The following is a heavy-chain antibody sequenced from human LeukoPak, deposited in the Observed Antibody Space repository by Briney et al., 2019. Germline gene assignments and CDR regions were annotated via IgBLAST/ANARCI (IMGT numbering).Heavy chain of an antibody. D-gene: IGHD6-13*01. Sequence: SETLSLTCTVSGGSISNYYWNWIRQPPGKGLEWIGYIYDSGDTNFNPSLKSRVTISIDTSKNQFSLKLSSVTAADTAVYYCARHTDIAALSSLNYWGQGTLVTVSS. V-gene: IGHV4-59*08. J-gene: IGHJ4*02. CDR1: GGSISNYY. CDR3: ARHTDIAALSSLNY. CDR2: IYDSGDT.